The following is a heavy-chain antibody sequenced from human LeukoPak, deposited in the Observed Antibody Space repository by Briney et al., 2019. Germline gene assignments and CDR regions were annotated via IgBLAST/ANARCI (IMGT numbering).Heavy chain of an antibody. CDR1: GFTFSNYW. Sequence: GGSLRLSCAASGFTFSNYWMSWVRQAPGKGLEWLANINQDGSEIYYVDSVKGRFTISRDNGKNSLYLQINSLRADDTALYYCARDQGSMIVVRTTNCYFDLWGRDTLVTDSS. V-gene: IGHV3-7*01. J-gene: IGHJ2*01. CDR3: ARDQGSMIVVRTTNCYFDL. CDR2: INQDGSEI. D-gene: IGHD3-22*01.